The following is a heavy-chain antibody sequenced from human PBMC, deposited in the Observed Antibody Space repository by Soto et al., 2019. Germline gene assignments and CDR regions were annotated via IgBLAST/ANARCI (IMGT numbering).Heavy chain of an antibody. V-gene: IGHV1-24*01. CDR3: STGVYYGSGSYFTGFEP. Sequence: SMRWPYQDTGKGLEWMGGFDHEDGETIYAQKFQGRVTMTEDTSTDTAYMELSSLRSEDTAVYYCSTGVYYGSGSYFTGFEPWGQGTLVTVSS. D-gene: IGHD3-10*01. CDR2: FDHEDGET. J-gene: IGHJ5*02. CDR1: S.